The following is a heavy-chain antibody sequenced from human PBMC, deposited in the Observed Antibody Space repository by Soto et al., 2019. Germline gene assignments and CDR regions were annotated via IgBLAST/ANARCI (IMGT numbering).Heavy chain of an antibody. CDR2: LHHDGTT. Sequence: QVQLQESGPGLVKPSETLSLTCAVSGRPITTTTWWAWVRLPPGKGLEWIGELHHDGTTNYNPSLESRITMSLDKSNNHFSLKLTSVPAADTAIYYCATQTISYTWGVWGRGTTFTVSS. CDR3: ATQTISYTWGV. J-gene: IGHJ6*02. D-gene: IGHD3-16*01. V-gene: IGHV4-4*02. CDR1: GRPITTTTW.